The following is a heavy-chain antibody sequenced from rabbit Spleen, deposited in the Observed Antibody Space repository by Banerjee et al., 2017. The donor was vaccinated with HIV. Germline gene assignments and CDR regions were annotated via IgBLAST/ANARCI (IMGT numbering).Heavy chain of an antibody. CDR1: GFSLNSDYV. CDR2: INIVTYKA. J-gene: IGHJ4*01. CDR3: ARDLIGVIGWNFNL. V-gene: IGHV1S45*01. Sequence: QEQLVESGGGLFQPGGSLALTCKASGFSLNSDYVMCWVRQAPGKGLEWIACINIVTYKAVYATWAKGRFTISRTSSTTVTLQMTSLTAADTATYFCARDLIGVIGWNFNLWGQGTLVTVS. D-gene: IGHD1-1*01.